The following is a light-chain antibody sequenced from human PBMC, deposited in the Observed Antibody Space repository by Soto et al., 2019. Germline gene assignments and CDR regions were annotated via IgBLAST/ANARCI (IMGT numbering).Light chain of an antibody. Sequence: QSALTQPASVSGSPGQSITISCTGTSSDVGAYNYVSWYQQHPGKVPKLMIYDVSDRPSGVSNRFSGSKSGNTASLTISGLQAEDEADYYCSSLTRRNHYVVGTGTKLTVL. V-gene: IGLV2-14*03. CDR3: SSLTRRNHYV. J-gene: IGLJ1*01. CDR2: DVS. CDR1: SSDVGAYNY.